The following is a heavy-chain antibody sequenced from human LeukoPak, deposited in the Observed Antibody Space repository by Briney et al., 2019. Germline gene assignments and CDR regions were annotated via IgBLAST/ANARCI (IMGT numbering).Heavy chain of an antibody. CDR1: GFTFSSYG. D-gene: IGHD3-10*01. CDR3: AKVGPGQFRGVKAYAFDI. V-gene: IGHV3-30*02. CDR2: IRYDGSNK. Sequence: GGSLRLSCAASGFTFSSYGMHWVRQAPGKGLEWVAFIRYDGSNKYYADSVKGRFTISRDNSKNTLYLQMNSLRAEDTAVYYCAKVGPGQFRGVKAYAFDIWGQGTMVTVSS. J-gene: IGHJ3*02.